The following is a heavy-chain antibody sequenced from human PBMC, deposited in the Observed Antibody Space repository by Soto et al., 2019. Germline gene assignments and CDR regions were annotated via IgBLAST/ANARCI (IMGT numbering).Heavy chain of an antibody. Sequence: QVQLRQSGAEIKRPGASVKVSCEASGYIFTTQDINWVRQASGQGLEWLGCVNPSSGNTVYAQKFHGRVTMTRDTAINTDYMELSSLRSDDTAVYYCARASMYIWNDHWGQGTLVTVSS. CDR1: GYIFTTQD. CDR2: VNPSSGNT. V-gene: IGHV1-8*01. CDR3: ARASMYIWNDH. J-gene: IGHJ5*02.